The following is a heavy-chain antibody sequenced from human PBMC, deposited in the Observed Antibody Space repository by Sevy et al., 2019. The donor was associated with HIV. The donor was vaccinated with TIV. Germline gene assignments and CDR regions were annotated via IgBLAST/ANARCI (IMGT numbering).Heavy chain of an antibody. CDR2: INPNSGGT. Sequence: ASVKVSCKASGYTFTDYSMHWVRQAPGEGLEWMGGINPNSGGTNYAQKFHGRVIMTRDTSISTAHMELSSLRSDDTAVYYCARVGADKNAYSSFNIWGQGTMVTVSS. CDR1: GYTFTDYS. J-gene: IGHJ3*02. CDR3: ARVGADKNAYSSFNI. D-gene: IGHD3-16*01. V-gene: IGHV1-2*02.